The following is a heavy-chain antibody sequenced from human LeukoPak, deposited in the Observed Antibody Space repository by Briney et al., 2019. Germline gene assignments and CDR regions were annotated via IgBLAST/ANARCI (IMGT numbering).Heavy chain of an antibody. J-gene: IGHJ3*02. D-gene: IGHD1-26*01. CDR3: ASRATWAHDAFDI. Sequence: GESLQISCKGSGYIFTSYWIGWVRQLPGKGLEWMGIIYPGDSDTRYSPSFQGQVTISADKSISTAYLQWSSLKASDTAMYYCASRATWAHDAFDIWGQGTMVTVSS. CDR1: GYIFTSYW. V-gene: IGHV5-51*01. CDR2: IYPGDSDT.